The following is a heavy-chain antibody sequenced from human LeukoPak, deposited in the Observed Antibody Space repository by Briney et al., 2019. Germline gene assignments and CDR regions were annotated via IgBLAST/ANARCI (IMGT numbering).Heavy chain of an antibody. CDR3: TRDSYCSGGRCYSRVGY. J-gene: IGHJ4*02. D-gene: IGHD2-15*01. Sequence: ASVTVSCTASGYTFTNYPMNWVRQAPGQGLEWMGWIDTNTGNPTYAQGFTGRFVFSLDTPVTTTYLQISSLKAEDTAVYYCTRDSYCSGGRCYSRVGYWGQGTLVTVSS. CDR1: GYTFTNYP. CDR2: IDTNTGNP. V-gene: IGHV7-4-1*02.